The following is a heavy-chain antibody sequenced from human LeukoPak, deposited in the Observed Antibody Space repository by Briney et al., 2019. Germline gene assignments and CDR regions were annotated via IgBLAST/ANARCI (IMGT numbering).Heavy chain of an antibody. CDR2: ISYEGSNK. Sequence: GGSLRLSCAPSGFTFNTYAMSWVRQAPGKGLEWLAVISYEGSNKYYADSVKGRFTISRDHSKNTLYLQMNSLRAEDTAVYYCAKGPEYYDILTGYYLDYWGEGTLVTVSS. D-gene: IGHD3-9*01. V-gene: IGHV3-30*18. CDR1: GFTFNTYA. J-gene: IGHJ4*02. CDR3: AKGPEYYDILTGYYLDY.